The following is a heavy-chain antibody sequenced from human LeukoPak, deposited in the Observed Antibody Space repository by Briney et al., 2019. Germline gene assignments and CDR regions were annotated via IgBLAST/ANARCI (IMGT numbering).Heavy chain of an antibody. CDR2: IYWNDDK. V-gene: IGHV2-5*01. CDR1: GFSLSTSAVG. Sequence: SGPTLVKPTQTLTLTCTFSGFSLSTSAVGVGWIRQPPGKALEWLALIYWNDDKRYSPSLKSRLTITKDTSNNQVVLTMTNMDPVDTATYYCAHRPPPRYFDYWGQGALVTVSS. J-gene: IGHJ4*02. CDR3: AHRPPPRYFDY.